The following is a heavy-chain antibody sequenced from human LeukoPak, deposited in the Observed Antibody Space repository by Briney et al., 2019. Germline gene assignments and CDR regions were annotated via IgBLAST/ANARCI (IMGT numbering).Heavy chain of an antibody. Sequence: GGSLRLSCAASGFTFSSYWMHWVRQAPGKGLVWVSRINSDGSSTSYADSVKGRFTISRDNAKNTLYLQMNSLRAEDTAVYYCATINDYGDYSFDYWGQGTLVTVSS. CDR3: ATINDYGDYSFDY. D-gene: IGHD4-17*01. J-gene: IGHJ4*02. CDR2: INSDGSST. CDR1: GFTFSSYW. V-gene: IGHV3-74*01.